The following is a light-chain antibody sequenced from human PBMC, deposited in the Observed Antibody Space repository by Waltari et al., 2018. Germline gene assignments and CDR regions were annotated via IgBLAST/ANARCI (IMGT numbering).Light chain of an antibody. CDR3: SSRELSGHVV. CDR1: ILRTYY. Sequence: SSDLTQDPAVSVALGQTVRITCQGDILRTYYGNWCRQKPGQPPELVIYGKNNRPSGIPGRFSASSSGNTASLIVTGAQAEDESDYYCSSRELSGHVVFGGGTRLTVL. V-gene: IGLV3-19*01. J-gene: IGLJ2*01. CDR2: GKN.